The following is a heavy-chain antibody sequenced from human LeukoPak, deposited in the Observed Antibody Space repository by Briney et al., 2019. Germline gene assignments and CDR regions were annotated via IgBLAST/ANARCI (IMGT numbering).Heavy chain of an antibody. CDR1: GGSISSGSYY. CDR2: IYTSGST. J-gene: IGHJ4*02. V-gene: IGHV4-61*02. CDR3: ARADIVATNFDY. D-gene: IGHD5-12*01. Sequence: KSSETLSLTCTVSGGSISSGSYYWSWIRQPAGKGLEWIGRIYTSGSTNYNPSLKSRVTISVDTSKNQFSLKLSSVTAADTAVYYCARADIVATNFDYWGQGTLVTVSS.